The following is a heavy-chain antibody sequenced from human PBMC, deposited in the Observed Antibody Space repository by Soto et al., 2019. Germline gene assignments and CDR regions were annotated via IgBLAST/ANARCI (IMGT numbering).Heavy chain of an antibody. J-gene: IGHJ3*02. CDR2: IYWDDDK. Sequence: QITLKESGPTLVKPTQTLTLTCTFSGFSLSTSGVGVGWIRQPPGKALEWLALIYWDDDKRYSPSLKSRLTITNDTSKNQVVLTMTNVHPVDTATYYCAHQSSSRYCSGGSCYPHDAFDIWGQGTMVTVSS. V-gene: IGHV2-5*02. CDR3: AHQSSSRYCSGGSCYPHDAFDI. CDR1: GFSLSTSGVG. D-gene: IGHD2-15*01.